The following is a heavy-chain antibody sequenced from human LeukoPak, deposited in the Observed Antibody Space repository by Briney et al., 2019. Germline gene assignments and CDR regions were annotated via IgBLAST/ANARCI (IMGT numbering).Heavy chain of an antibody. Sequence: ASVKVSCKASGYTFTGYYMHWVRQAPGQGLEWMGWINPNSGGTNYAQKFQGWVTMTRDTSISTAYMELSRLRSDDTAVYYCARDPNYGSGSYSFDPWGQGTLVTVSS. CDR1: GYTFTGYY. V-gene: IGHV1-2*04. CDR2: INPNSGGT. J-gene: IGHJ5*02. D-gene: IGHD3-10*01. CDR3: ARDPNYGSGSYSFDP.